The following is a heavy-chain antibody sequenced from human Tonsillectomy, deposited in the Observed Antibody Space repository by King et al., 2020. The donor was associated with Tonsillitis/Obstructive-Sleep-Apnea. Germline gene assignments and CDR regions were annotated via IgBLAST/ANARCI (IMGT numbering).Heavy chain of an antibody. CDR3: AKGRRELWTKDAFDI. J-gene: IGHJ3*02. V-gene: IGHV3-30*18. D-gene: IGHD1-26*01. CDR2: IFYDGRKK. Sequence: VQLVESGGGVVQPGRSLRLSCAASGFTFGSYGMHWVRQAPGKGLEWLAIIFYDGRKKYYADPMKGRFTISRDNSKNMLYLQMNSLRVEDTAVYYCAKGRRELWTKDAFDIWGQGTMVTVSS. CDR1: GFTFGSYG.